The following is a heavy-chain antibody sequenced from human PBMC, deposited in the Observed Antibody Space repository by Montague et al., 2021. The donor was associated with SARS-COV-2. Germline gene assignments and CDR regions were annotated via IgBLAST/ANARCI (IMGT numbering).Heavy chain of an antibody. CDR1: GGSISSGSYY. Sequence: TLSLTCTISGGSISSGSYYWSWIRQPAGKGLEWIGRIYNSGTTDYSFSLKSRVTISVDTSKNQFSLKLTSVTAADTAVYYCARAHSGSWAHLDTWGQGSLVTVSS. CDR3: ARAHSGSWAHLDT. J-gene: IGHJ5*02. V-gene: IGHV4-61*02. D-gene: IGHD5-12*01. CDR2: IYNSGTT.